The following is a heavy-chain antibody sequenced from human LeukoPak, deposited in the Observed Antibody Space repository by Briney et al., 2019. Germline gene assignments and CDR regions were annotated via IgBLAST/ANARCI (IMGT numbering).Heavy chain of an antibody. V-gene: IGHV3-20*04. CDR1: GFTFDDYD. D-gene: IGHD3-22*01. J-gene: IGHJ6*03. Sequence: PGGSLRLSCAASGFTFDDYDMSWVRQAPGKGLEWVSNINWNGNYIGYAESVKGRFTISRDNSKNTLYLQMNSLRAGDTAVYYCAKGSKLVVITRDHYMAVWGKGTTVTISS. CDR3: AKGSKLVVITRDHYMAV. CDR2: INWNGNYI.